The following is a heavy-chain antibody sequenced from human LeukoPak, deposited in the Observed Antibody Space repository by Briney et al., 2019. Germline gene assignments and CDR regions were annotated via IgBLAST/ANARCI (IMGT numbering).Heavy chain of an antibody. Sequence: GASVKVSCKASGYTFTSYYMHWGRQAPGQGLGWMGIINPSGGSTSYAQKFQGRVTMTRDTSTSTVYMELSSLRSEDTAVYYCARDLKRYSSGSLYFDYWGQGTLVSVSS. CDR2: INPSGGST. CDR1: GYTFTSYY. D-gene: IGHD3-22*01. V-gene: IGHV1-46*01. CDR3: ARDLKRYSSGSLYFDY. J-gene: IGHJ4*02.